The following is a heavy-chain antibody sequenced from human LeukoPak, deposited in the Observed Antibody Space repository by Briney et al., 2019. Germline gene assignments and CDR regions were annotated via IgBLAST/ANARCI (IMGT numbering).Heavy chain of an antibody. CDR1: GFTFSSYA. V-gene: IGHV3-21*01. J-gene: IGHJ5*02. CDR2: ISSSSSYI. D-gene: IGHD2-2*03. Sequence: GGSLRLSCAASGFTFSSYAMHWVRQAPGKGLEWVSSISSSSSYIYYADSVKGRFTISRDNAKNSLYLQMNSLRAEDTAVYYCARDSGYCSSTSCSPLFDPWGQGTLVTVSS. CDR3: ARDSGYCSSTSCSPLFDP.